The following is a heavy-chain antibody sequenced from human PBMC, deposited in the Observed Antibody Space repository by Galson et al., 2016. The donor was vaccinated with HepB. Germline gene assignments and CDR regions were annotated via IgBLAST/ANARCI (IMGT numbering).Heavy chain of an antibody. Sequence: SPRLSCAASGFAFGDFAIHWVRQAPGKGLAWVAVTSYDGNIKYYADSVKGRFTISRDNSRNMVFLQMNSLRPEDSAAYYCAREIAVDNKIAGTDSWGQGTLVTVSS. CDR2: TSYDGNIK. D-gene: IGHD6-19*01. CDR3: AREIAVDNKIAGTDS. J-gene: IGHJ5*01. V-gene: IGHV3-30*04. CDR1: GFAFGDFA.